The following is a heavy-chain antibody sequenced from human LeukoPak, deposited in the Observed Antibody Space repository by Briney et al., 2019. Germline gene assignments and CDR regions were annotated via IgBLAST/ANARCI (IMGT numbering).Heavy chain of an antibody. D-gene: IGHD6-19*01. CDR3: ARDSSGWGPDY. CDR1: GYTITSYY. CDR2: INPSGGST. V-gene: IGHV1-46*01. Sequence: GASVKVSCKASGYTITSYYMHWVRQAPGQGLEWMGIINPSGGSTSYAQKFQGRVTMTRDMSTSTVYMELSSLRSEDTAVYYCARDSSGWGPDYWGQGTLVTVSS. J-gene: IGHJ4*02.